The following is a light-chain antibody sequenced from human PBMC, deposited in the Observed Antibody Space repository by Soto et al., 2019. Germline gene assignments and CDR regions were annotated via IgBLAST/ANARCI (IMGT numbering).Light chain of an antibody. CDR1: QTVGIS. Sequence: ELILTQSPVSLSLSPGERATLSCRASQTVGISLAWYQHTPGQPPRLLIYDASKRATGIPSRFSGSGSGTYFTLTISSLEPEDFAVYYCQQRTNWLFTFGPGTKVDI. CDR2: DAS. V-gene: IGKV3-11*01. J-gene: IGKJ3*01. CDR3: QQRTNWLFT.